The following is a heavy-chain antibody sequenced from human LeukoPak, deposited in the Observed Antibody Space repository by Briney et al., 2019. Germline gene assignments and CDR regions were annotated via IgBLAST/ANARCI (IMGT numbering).Heavy chain of an antibody. CDR3: AGSSYSSSPPEAHFDY. CDR2: IYTSGST. D-gene: IGHD6-13*01. J-gene: IGHJ4*02. CDR1: GGSISSYY. Sequence: SETLSLTCTVSGGSISSYYWSWIRQPPGKGLEWIGYIYTSGSTNYNPSLTSRVTISVDTSKNQFSLKLSSVTAADTAVYYCAGSSYSSSPPEAHFDYWGQGTLVTVSS. V-gene: IGHV4-4*09.